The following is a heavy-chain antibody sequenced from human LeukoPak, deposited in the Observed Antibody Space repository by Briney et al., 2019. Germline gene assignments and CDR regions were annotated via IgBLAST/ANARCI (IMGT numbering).Heavy chain of an antibody. CDR2: ISSSGFNI. CDR3: AGQSRLGYCSGGSCYSQPFDP. Sequence: GGSLRLSCAASGFSISKYAMHWVRQAPGKGLEWVSYISSSGFNIYYADSVKGRFTISRDNAKNSLYLQMNSLRAEDTAVYYCAGQSRLGYCSGGSCYSQPFDPWGQGTLVTVSS. V-gene: IGHV3-48*03. D-gene: IGHD2-15*01. CDR1: GFSISKYA. J-gene: IGHJ5*02.